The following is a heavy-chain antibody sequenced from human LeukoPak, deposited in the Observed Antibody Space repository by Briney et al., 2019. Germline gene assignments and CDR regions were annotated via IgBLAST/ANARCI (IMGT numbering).Heavy chain of an antibody. J-gene: IGHJ5*02. CDR1: GFTFSSYA. V-gene: IGHV3-23*01. Sequence: PGGSLRLSCAASGFTFSSYAMSWVRQAPGKGLEWVSAISGSGGSTYYADSVKGRFTISRDNSKNTLYLQMNSLRAEDTAVYYCAKDDIVVVPAVISKNWFDPWGQGTLVTVSS. D-gene: IGHD2-2*02. CDR2: ISGSGGST. CDR3: AKDDIVVVPAVISKNWFDP.